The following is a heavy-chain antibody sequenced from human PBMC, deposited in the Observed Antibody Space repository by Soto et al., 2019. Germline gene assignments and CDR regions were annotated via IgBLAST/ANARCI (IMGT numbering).Heavy chain of an antibody. CDR1: GFTFSSYG. V-gene: IGHV3-33*01. Sequence: GGSLRLSCAASGFTFSSYGMHWVRQAPGKGLEWVAVIWYDGSNKYYADSVKGRFTISRDNSKNTLYLQMNSLRAEDTAVYYCARDGHYYDSSGYYYHDAFDIWGQGTMVTVSS. D-gene: IGHD3-22*01. CDR2: IWYDGSNK. CDR3: ARDGHYYDSSGYYYHDAFDI. J-gene: IGHJ3*02.